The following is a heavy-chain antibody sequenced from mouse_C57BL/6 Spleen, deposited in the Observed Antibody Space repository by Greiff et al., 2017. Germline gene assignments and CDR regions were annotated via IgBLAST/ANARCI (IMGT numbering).Heavy chain of an antibody. J-gene: IGHJ1*03. CDR1: GYSFTDYN. Sequence: EVQLQQSGPELVKPGASVKISCKASGYSFTDYNMNWVKQSNGKSLEWIGVINPNYGTTSYNQKFKGKATLTVDQSSSTAYMQLNSLTSEDSAVYYCARSFITTVVATNWYFDVWGTGTTVTVAS. CDR2: INPNYGTT. D-gene: IGHD1-1*01. V-gene: IGHV1-39*01. CDR3: ARSFITTVVATNWYFDV.